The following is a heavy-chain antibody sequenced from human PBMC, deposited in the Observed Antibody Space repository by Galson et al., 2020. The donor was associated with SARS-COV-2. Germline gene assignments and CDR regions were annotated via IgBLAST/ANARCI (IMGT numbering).Heavy chain of an antibody. CDR2: VYNSETT. V-gene: IGHV4-61*01. CDR1: GGSVSSGSYF. D-gene: IGHD6-19*01. Sequence: ASETLSLTCSVSGGSVSSGSYFWSWIRQPPGKGLEWIGYVYNSETTNHNSSFKSRVTISLDTSKNQCSLKLSSVTAADTAVYYCARGFGSGWYGEFDRWGQGTLVTVSS. CDR3: ARGFGSGWYGEFDR. J-gene: IGHJ5*02.